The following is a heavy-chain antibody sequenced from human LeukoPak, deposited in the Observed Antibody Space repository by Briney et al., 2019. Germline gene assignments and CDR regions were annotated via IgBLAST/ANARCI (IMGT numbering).Heavy chain of an antibody. J-gene: IGHJ3*02. CDR3: AKANVKYCSGGSCFDAFDI. CDR1: GFTFSSYA. CDR2: ISHSGGTT. Sequence: GGSLRLSCAASGFTFSSYAMSWVRQAPGEGPEWVSAISHSGGTTYYADSVKGRFTITRDNSKNTLYLQMNSLRAEDTAVYYCAKANVKYCSGGSCFDAFDIWGQGTMVTVSS. V-gene: IGHV3-23*01. D-gene: IGHD2-15*01.